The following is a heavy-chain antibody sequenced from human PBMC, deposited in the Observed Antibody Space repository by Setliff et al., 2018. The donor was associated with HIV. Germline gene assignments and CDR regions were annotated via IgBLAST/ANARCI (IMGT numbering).Heavy chain of an antibody. CDR2: VNPNSGDA. D-gene: IGHD3-10*01. CDR1: GYTFTGHY. CDR3: ARNFGLSPSGKYYYYYGMDI. Sequence: ASVKVSCKASGYTFTGHYLHWVRQAPGQGLEWLGWVNPNSGDAIYAQNFRGRVTMTRDTSINAAYMELRGPRSEDSAVYYCARNFGLSPSGKYYYYYGMDIWGQGTTVTVS. V-gene: IGHV1-2*02. J-gene: IGHJ6*02.